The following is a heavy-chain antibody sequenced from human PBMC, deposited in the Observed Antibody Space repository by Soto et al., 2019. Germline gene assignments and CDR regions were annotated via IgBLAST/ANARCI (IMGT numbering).Heavy chain of an antibody. CDR2: ISESGGST. D-gene: IGHD6-13*01. V-gene: IGHV3-23*01. J-gene: IGHJ4*02. CDR3: AKRSPYSSGWYSPIFDY. Sequence: PGGSLRLSCAASGFSFSDYAMSWFRQAPGKGLEWVSVISESGGSTHYADSVRGRFTVSRDNSKNSLSLRMNSLRDEDTAVYFCAKRSPYSSGWYSPIFDYWGQGALVTVSS. CDR1: GFSFSDYA.